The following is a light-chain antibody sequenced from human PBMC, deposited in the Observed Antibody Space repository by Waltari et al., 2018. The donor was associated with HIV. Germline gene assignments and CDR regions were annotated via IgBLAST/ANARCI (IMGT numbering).Light chain of an antibody. CDR1: QSVSSSY. V-gene: IGKV3-20*01. CDR2: GAS. Sequence: EIVLTQPPGTLSLSPRERATLSCRASQSVSSSYLAWYQQKPGQAPRLLIHGASSRATGIPYRFSGSRTGTDFTLTISRLEPEDFAVYCCQQYGSSSLTFGGGTKVEIK. CDR3: QQYGSSSLT. J-gene: IGKJ4*01.